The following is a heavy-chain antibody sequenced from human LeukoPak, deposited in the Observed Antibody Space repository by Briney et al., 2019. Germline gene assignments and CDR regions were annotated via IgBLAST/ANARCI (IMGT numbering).Heavy chain of an antibody. J-gene: IGHJ4*02. CDR3: ARGKRIGSYRFYYFDY. CDR1: GYTFTSYA. D-gene: IGHD3-16*02. CDR2: INTNTGNP. Sequence: ASVKVSCKASGYTFTSYAMSWVRQAPGQGLEWMGWINTNTGNPTYAQGFTGRFVFSLDTSVSTAYLQISSLKAEDTAVYYCARGKRIGSYRFYYFDYWXXGTLVTVSS. V-gene: IGHV7-4-1*02.